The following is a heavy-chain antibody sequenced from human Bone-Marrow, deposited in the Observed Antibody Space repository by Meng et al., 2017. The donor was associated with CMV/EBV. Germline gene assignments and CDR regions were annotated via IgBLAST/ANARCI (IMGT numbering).Heavy chain of an antibody. CDR1: GFTVSSNY. CDR2: IYSGGST. Sequence: GGSLRLSCAASGFTVSSNYMTWVRQAPGKGLEWVSLIYSGGSTYYADSVRGRFTISRDNSKNTVYLQMNSLRAEDTAVYYCARVAWGYFDYWGQGTRVTGSS. D-gene: IGHD7-27*01. V-gene: IGHV3-53*01. CDR3: ARVAWGYFDY. J-gene: IGHJ4*02.